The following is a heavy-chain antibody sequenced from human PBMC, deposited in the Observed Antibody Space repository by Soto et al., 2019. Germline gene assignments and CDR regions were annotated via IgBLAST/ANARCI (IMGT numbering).Heavy chain of an antibody. J-gene: IGHJ4*02. CDR2: INSDGSDI. Sequence: EVQLVESGGTLVQPGGSLRLSCAASGFTFRGYWMYWVRQAPGKGLVWVSRINSDGSDISYADSVKGRFTISRDNAKNTLYLQMNTLGAGDPAVYYCAKGGIYNSGHLDYWGLGTLVTVSS. CDR1: GFTFRGYW. D-gene: IGHD6-25*01. V-gene: IGHV3-74*01. CDR3: AKGGIYNSGHLDY.